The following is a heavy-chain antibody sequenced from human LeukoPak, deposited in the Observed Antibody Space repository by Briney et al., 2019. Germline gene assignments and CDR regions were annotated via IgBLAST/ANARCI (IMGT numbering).Heavy chain of an antibody. CDR1: GLTFSGYD. Sequence: GSLRLSCAASGLTFSGYDMHWVRQAPGKGPEWVAVMSYGGQNERYADSVKGRFTVSRDNPKNTLYLQMNSLRAEDTAVYYCARSVSGLAHFDYWGQGTLVTVSS. CDR3: ARSVSGLAHFDY. J-gene: IGHJ4*02. CDR2: MSYGGQNE. V-gene: IGHV3-30*03. D-gene: IGHD3-10*01.